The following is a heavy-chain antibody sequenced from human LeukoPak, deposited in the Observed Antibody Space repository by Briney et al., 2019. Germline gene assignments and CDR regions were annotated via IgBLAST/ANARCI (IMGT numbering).Heavy chain of an antibody. CDR3: AREYGSGSHYNLGY. CDR2: IFPGDSDP. D-gene: IGHD3-10*01. J-gene: IGHJ4*02. V-gene: IGHV5-51*01. CDR1: GYSFTSYW. Sequence: GESLKISCEASGYSFTSYWIAWVRQMPGKGLEWMGIIFPGDSDPRYSPSFQGQVTISADKSISTAFLQWRSLKASDTAMYYCAREYGSGSHYNLGYWGQGTLVTVSS.